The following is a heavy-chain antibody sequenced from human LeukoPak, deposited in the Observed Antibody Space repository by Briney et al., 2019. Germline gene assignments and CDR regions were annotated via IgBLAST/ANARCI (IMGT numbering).Heavy chain of an antibody. CDR1: GFTFDDYA. V-gene: IGHV3-43*02. D-gene: IGHD3-10*01. J-gene: IGHJ4*02. CDR3: AKEGSGGGLDLDN. Sequence: GGSLRLSCAASGFTFDDYAMDWVRQAPGKGLEWVSLISGDGGRTYYADSVKGRFTISRDNSKNSLYLQMNSQRSEDTALYYCAKEGSGGGLDLDNWGQGTLVTVSS. CDR2: ISGDGGRT.